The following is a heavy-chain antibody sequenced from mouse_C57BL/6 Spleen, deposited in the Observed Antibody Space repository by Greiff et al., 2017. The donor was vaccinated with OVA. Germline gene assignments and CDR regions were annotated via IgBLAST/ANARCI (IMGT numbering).Heavy chain of an antibody. J-gene: IGHJ2*01. D-gene: IGHD1-1*01. V-gene: IGHV1-22*01. Sequence: EVQLQQSGPELVKPGASVKMSCKASGYTFTDYYMHWVKQSPGKSLEWIGYINPNNGGTSYNQKFKGKATLTVYKSSSTAYMELRSLTSEESAVYYCARAGGSRCDYWGQGTALTVSS. CDR1: GYTFTDYY. CDR2: INPNNGGT. CDR3: ARAGGSRCDY.